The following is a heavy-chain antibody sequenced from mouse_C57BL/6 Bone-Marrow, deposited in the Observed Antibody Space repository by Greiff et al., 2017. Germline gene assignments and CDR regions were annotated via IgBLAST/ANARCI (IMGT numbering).Heavy chain of an antibody. D-gene: IGHD2-5*01. V-gene: IGHV3-6*01. CDR1: GYSITSGYY. Sequence: EVKLQESGPGLVKPSQSLSLTCSVTGYSITSGYYWNWIRQFPGNKLEWMGYISYDGSNNYNPSLKNRISITRDTSKNQFFLKLNSVTTEDTATYYCARGPYSNYVWFAYWGQGTLVTVSA. CDR2: ISYDGSN. CDR3: ARGPYSNYVWFAY. J-gene: IGHJ3*01.